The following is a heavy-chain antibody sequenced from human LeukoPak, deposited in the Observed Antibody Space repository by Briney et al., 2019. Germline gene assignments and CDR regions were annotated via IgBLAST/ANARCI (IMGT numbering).Heavy chain of an antibody. CDR2: ISSSSASI. CDR3: AREQWKGSNYAFYY. J-gene: IGHJ4*02. D-gene: IGHD4-11*01. CDR1: GLSFMSYR. V-gene: IGHV3-48*01. Sequence: GGSLRLSCAASGLSFMSYRMHWVRQAPGKGLEWVSSISSSSASIYYADSVKGRSTISRDNAKSSLYLQMNSLRGDDTAVYYCAREQWKGSNYAFYYWGQGTLVSVSS.